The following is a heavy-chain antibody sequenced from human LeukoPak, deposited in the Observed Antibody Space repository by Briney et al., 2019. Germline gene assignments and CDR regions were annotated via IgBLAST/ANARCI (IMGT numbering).Heavy chain of an antibody. CDR1: GFTFSSYG. D-gene: IGHD2-2*01. Sequence: GGSLRLSCAASGFTFSSYGMHWVRQAPGKGLEWVAFIRYDGSNKYYADSVKGRFTISRDNSKSTLYLQMNSLRAEDTAVYYCAKDLGYAPGYFDYWGQGTLVTVSS. V-gene: IGHV3-30*02. CDR2: IRYDGSNK. J-gene: IGHJ4*02. CDR3: AKDLGYAPGYFDY.